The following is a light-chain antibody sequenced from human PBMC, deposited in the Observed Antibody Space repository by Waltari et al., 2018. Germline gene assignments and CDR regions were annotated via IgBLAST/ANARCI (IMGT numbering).Light chain of an antibody. Sequence: DIVMTQSPDSLAVSLGERATINCKSSQSLLYSSNNKNYLAWYQQKPGQPPKLLIYWASTRESGVPDRFSGSGSGTDFTLTISSLQAEDVAVYYCQQCYNTPVTFGGGTKVEIK. CDR3: QQCYNTPVT. V-gene: IGKV4-1*01. CDR2: WAS. J-gene: IGKJ4*01. CDR1: QSLLYSSNNKNY.